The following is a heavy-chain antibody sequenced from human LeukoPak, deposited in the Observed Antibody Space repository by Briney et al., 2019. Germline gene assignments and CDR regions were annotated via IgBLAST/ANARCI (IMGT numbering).Heavy chain of an antibody. CDR3: ANYFSSSSGYYPPLVY. CDR2: IIPIFGTA. Sequence: SVKVSCEASGGTFSSYAFSWVRQAPGQGLEWVGGIIPIFGTANYAQKFQGRVTITTDESTSTAYMELSSLRSEDTAVYYCANYFSSSSGYYPPLVYWGQGTLVTVSS. V-gene: IGHV1-69*05. J-gene: IGHJ4*02. D-gene: IGHD3-22*01. CDR1: GGTFSSYA.